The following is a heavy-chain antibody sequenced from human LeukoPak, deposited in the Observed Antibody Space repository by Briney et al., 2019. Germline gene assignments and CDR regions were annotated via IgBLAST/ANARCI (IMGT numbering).Heavy chain of an antibody. J-gene: IGHJ4*02. Sequence: GGSLRLSCAASGFIFYDYVMHWVRQAPGKGLVWVSRINTDGSSTSYADSVKGRFTISRDNAKNTLYLQMNSLRAEDTAVYYCARSAYSSGTYDYWGQGTLVTVSS. CDR3: ARSAYSSGTYDY. CDR1: GFIFYDYV. CDR2: INTDGSST. V-gene: IGHV3-74*01. D-gene: IGHD6-19*01.